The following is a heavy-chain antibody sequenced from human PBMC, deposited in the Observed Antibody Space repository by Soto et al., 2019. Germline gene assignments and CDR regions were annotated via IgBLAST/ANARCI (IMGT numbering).Heavy chain of an antibody. CDR3: ARDPKLHDYGDSDAFDS. CDR1: GFTFSSYW. V-gene: IGHV3-74*01. D-gene: IGHD4-17*01. J-gene: IGHJ3*02. Sequence: GGSLRLSCAASGFTFSSYWMHWVRQAPGKGLVWVSRINSDGSSTSYADSVKGRFTISRDNAKNTLYLQMNSLRAEDTAVYYCARDPKLHDYGDSDAFDSWGQGTMVTVSS. CDR2: INSDGSST.